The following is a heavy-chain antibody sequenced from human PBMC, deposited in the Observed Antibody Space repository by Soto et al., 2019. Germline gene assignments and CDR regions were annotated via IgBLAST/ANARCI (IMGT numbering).Heavy chain of an antibody. Sequence: SETLSLTCTVSGGSISTYYWSWIRQPPGKGLEWIGYVYYTGSTVYNPPFKSRVTISVDASKNQFSLKLNSVTAADTAVYYCARDLWGYCGTDCYPLNVWGQGTTVTVSS. V-gene: IGHV4-59*01. J-gene: IGHJ6*02. CDR1: GGSISTYY. CDR3: ARDLWGYCGTDCYPLNV. CDR2: VYYTGST. D-gene: IGHD2-21*02.